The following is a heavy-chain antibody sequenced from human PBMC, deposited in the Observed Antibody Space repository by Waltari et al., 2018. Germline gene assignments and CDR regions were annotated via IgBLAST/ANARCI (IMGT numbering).Heavy chain of an antibody. D-gene: IGHD5-18*01. J-gene: IGHJ4*02. V-gene: IGHV4-34*01. CDR1: GGSFSGYY. CDR2: ITHSGST. CDR3: ARQRYSPSVRYYFDY. Sequence: QVQLQQWGAGLLKPSETLSLTCAVYGGSFSGYYWSWIRQPPGKGLEWIGEITHSGSTNYAASLKSRVTRAVDTSKNQFSLKLSSVTAADTAVYYCARQRYSPSVRYYFDYWGQGTLVTVSS.